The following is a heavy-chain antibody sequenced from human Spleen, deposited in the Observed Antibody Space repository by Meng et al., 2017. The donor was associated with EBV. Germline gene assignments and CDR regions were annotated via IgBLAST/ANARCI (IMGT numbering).Heavy chain of an antibody. CDR2: IYHSGST. J-gene: IGHJ4*02. Sequence: LRESGPGLVRPSGALSLTCAVSGGSIRSSNWWSWVLQPPGKGLEWIGEIYHSGSTNYNPSLKSRVTISVDKSKNQFSLKLRSVTAADTAVYYCASGGGVDALGDYWGQGTLVTVSS. CDR1: GGSIRSSNW. V-gene: IGHV4-4*02. CDR3: ASGGGVDALGDY. D-gene: IGHD3-16*01.